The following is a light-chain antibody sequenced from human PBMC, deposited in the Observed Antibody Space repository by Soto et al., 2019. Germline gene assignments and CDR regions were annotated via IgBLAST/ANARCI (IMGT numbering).Light chain of an antibody. CDR3: QQYGSSLWT. CDR1: QSVSSTY. V-gene: IGKV3-20*01. Sequence: EIVLTQSPGTLSLSPGERASLSCRASQSVSSTYLAWYQHKPGQAPRLLIYATSTRATGIPDRFSGSGSGTDFTLTISRLEPEDFAVYYCQQYGSSLWTFGQGTKVEIK. J-gene: IGKJ1*01. CDR2: ATS.